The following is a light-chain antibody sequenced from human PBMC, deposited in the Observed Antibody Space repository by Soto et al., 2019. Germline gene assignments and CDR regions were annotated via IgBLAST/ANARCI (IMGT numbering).Light chain of an antibody. V-gene: IGKV3-15*01. CDR1: QSINSN. Sequence: EIVMTQSPATLSVSPGERATLSCRASQSINSNLAWYQRKPGQAPRLLIYGASTRATGVPARFSGSGSGTEFTLTISSLQSEDFAVYYCQQYSNWWSFGQGTKVDIK. CDR2: GAS. CDR3: QQYSNWWS. J-gene: IGKJ1*01.